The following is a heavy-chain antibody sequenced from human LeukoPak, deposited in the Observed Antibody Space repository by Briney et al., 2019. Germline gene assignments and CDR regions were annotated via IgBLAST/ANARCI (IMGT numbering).Heavy chain of an antibody. V-gene: IGHV1-69*13. CDR1: GGTFSSYA. J-gene: IGHJ4*02. CDR3: AREEGYYDSSGYYPAPINY. CDR2: IIPIFGTA. D-gene: IGHD3-22*01. Sequence: SVKVSCKASGGTFSSYAISWVRQAPGQGLEWMGGIIPIFGTANYAQKFQGRVTFTADESTRTAYMELSGLRSEDTAVYYCAREEGYYDSSGYYPAPINYWGQGTLVTVSS.